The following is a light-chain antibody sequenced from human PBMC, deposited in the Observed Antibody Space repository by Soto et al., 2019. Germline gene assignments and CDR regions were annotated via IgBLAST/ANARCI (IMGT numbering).Light chain of an antibody. CDR3: QQLNSYPIT. CDR2: AAS. Sequence: IQVTQYPSSLSASVGDRVTITCRASQGINTFLAWYQQKAGKAPKLLIYAASTLQSGVPSRFSGSGSGTDFTLTISSLQSEDFTTYYCQQLNSYPITFGQGTRLEI. CDR1: QGINTF. J-gene: IGKJ5*01. V-gene: IGKV1-9*01.